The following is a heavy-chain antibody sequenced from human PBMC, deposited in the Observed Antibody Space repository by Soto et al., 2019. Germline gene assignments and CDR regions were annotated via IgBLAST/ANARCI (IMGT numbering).Heavy chain of an antibody. CDR2: ILPVFGTS. J-gene: IGHJ4*02. Sequence: QLHLVQSGSEVKKSGSSVRVSCKTSGGTLSNYGLSWVRLAPGQGLEWMGGILPVFGTSNYAQKFQDRLTITEDESTNTAYMDLTSLTSDDTAVYYCAREPSRYQSYYFDYWGQGTLVTVSS. V-gene: IGHV1-69*12. D-gene: IGHD2-2*01. CDR3: AREPSRYQSYYFDY. CDR1: GGTLSNYG.